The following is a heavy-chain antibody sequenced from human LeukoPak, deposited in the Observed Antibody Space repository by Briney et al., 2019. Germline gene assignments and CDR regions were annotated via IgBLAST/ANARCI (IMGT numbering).Heavy chain of an antibody. Sequence: PGGSLRLSCAASGFTFSSYAMHWVRQAPGKGLEWVAVISYDGSNKYYADSVKGRFTISRDNSKNTLYLQMNSLRAEDTAVYYCARGGGIQLWQFDYWGQGTLVTASS. CDR3: ARGGGIQLWQFDY. J-gene: IGHJ4*02. CDR2: ISYDGSNK. CDR1: GFTFSSYA. D-gene: IGHD5-18*01. V-gene: IGHV3-30*04.